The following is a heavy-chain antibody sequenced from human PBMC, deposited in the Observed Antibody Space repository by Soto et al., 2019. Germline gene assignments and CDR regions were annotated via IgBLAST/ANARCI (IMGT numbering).Heavy chain of an antibody. V-gene: IGHV3-23*01. J-gene: IGHJ4*02. CDR2: ISGSGGGT. CDR1: GFTFSTYV. Sequence: EVQLLESGGGLVQPGGSLRLSCAASGFTFSTYVMSWVRQAPGKGLEWVSAISGSGGGTYYADSAKGRFTISRDNSKNTLYLQMNSLRAEDTAVYYCAKREGPYCGGDCFVDWGQGTLVTVSS. CDR3: AKREGPYCGGDCFVD. D-gene: IGHD2-21*02.